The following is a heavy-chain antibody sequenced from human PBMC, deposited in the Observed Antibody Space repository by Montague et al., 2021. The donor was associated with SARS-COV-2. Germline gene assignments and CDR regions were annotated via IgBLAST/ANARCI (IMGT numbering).Heavy chain of an antibody. CDR2: IYYSGDT. Sequence: ETLSLTCTVSGDSISSATYYWGWIRQPPGKGLEWIGSIYYSGDTYYNPSLKNRVTISVDMSKNQFSLKVTSVTAPDTAVYYCAGSSRLLGDAFEIWGQGTMVTVSS. D-gene: IGHD7-27*01. V-gene: IGHV4-39*01. CDR3: AGSSRLLGDAFEI. J-gene: IGHJ3*02. CDR1: GDSISSATYY.